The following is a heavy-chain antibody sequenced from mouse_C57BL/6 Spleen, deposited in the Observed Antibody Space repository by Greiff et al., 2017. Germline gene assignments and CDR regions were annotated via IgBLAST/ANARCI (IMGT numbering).Heavy chain of an antibody. V-gene: IGHV1-7*01. CDR3: EREYYGYDQRVLYAMDY. J-gene: IGHJ4*01. CDR1: GYTFTSYW. CDR2: INPSSGYT. Sequence: QVQLKESGAELAKPGASVKLSCKASGYTFTSYWMHWVKQRPGQGLEWIGYINPSSGYTKYNQKFKDKATLTADKSSSTAYMQLSSLTYEDSAVYYCEREYYGYDQRVLYAMDYWGQGTSVTVSS. D-gene: IGHD2-2*01.